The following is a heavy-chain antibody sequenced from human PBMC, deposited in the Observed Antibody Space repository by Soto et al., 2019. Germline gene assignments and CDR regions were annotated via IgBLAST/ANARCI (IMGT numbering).Heavy chain of an antibody. Sequence: ASVKVSCKASGYTFTSYGISWVRQAPGQGLEWMGWISAYNGNTNYAQKLQGRVTMTTDTSTSTAYMELRSLGSDDTAVYYCARHATRYCSSTSCSTDAFDIWGQGTMVTVSS. D-gene: IGHD2-2*01. CDR1: GYTFTSYG. V-gene: IGHV1-18*01. J-gene: IGHJ3*02. CDR2: ISAYNGNT. CDR3: ARHATRYCSSTSCSTDAFDI.